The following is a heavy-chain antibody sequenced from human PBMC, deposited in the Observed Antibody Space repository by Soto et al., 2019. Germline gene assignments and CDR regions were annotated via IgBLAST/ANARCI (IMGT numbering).Heavy chain of an antibody. J-gene: IGHJ4*02. CDR3: ARVPRVGYDFWSGYYNQYYFDY. D-gene: IGHD3-3*01. Sequence: SETLSLTCAVYGGSFSGYYWSWIRQPPGKGLEWIGEINHSGSTNYNPSLKSRVTISVDTSKNQFSLKLSSVTAADTAVYYCARVPRVGYDFWSGYYNQYYFDYWGQGTLVTVPS. CDR2: INHSGST. CDR1: GGSFSGYY. V-gene: IGHV4-34*01.